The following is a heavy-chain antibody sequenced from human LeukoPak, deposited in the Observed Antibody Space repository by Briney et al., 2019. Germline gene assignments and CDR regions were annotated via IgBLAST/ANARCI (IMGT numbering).Heavy chain of an antibody. Sequence: GGSLRLSCAASGFTFSSYSMNWVRQAPGKGLEWVSSISSSSSYIYYADSVKGRFTISRDNAKNSLYLQMNSLRAEDTAVYYCASGRYCSSTSCSRENWFDPWGQGTLVTVSS. CDR2: ISSSSSYI. CDR1: GFTFSSYS. D-gene: IGHD2-2*01. V-gene: IGHV3-21*01. CDR3: ASGRYCSSTSCSRENWFDP. J-gene: IGHJ5*02.